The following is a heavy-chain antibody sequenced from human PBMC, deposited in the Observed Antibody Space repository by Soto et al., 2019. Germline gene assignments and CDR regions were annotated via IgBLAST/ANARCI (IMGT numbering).Heavy chain of an antibody. D-gene: IGHD4-17*01. J-gene: IGHJ6*02. CDR2: INHSGST. CDR3: ARGIRPTTVTTRYYYYGMDV. Sequence: SETLSLTCAVYGGSFSGYYWSWIRRPPGKGLEWIGEINHSGSTNYNPSLKSRVTISVDTSKNQFSLKLSSVTAADTAVYYCARGIRPTTVTTRYYYYGMDVWGQGTTVTVSS. V-gene: IGHV4-34*01. CDR1: GGSFSGYY.